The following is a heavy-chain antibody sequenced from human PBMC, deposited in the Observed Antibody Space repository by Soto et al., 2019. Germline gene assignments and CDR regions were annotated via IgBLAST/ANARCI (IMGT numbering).Heavy chain of an antibody. CDR2: INAGNGNT. Sequence: GASVKVSCKASGYTFTSYAMHWVRQAPGQRLEWMGWINAGNGNTKYSQKFQGRVTITRDTSASTAYMELSSLRSEDTAVYYCARGGYYDNNWVKLRHYGLDVWGQGTSVTVSS. CDR3: ARGGYYDNNWVKLRHYGLDV. CDR1: GYTFTSYA. J-gene: IGHJ6*02. V-gene: IGHV1-3*01. D-gene: IGHD3-16*01.